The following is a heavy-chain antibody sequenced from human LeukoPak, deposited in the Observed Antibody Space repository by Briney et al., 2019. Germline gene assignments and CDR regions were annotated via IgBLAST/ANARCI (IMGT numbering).Heavy chain of an antibody. CDR3: AKDEADYVGNFRD. Sequence: GGSLRLSCAASGFTFSNFGMHWVRQAPGKGLEWVAGISNDGSNKNFAASVKGRFTISRDNSKKTLYLQMNSLRAEDTAMYYCAKDEADYVGNFRDWGQGTLVTVSS. J-gene: IGHJ4*02. CDR2: ISNDGSNK. D-gene: IGHD4-23*01. V-gene: IGHV3-30*18. CDR1: GFTFSNFG.